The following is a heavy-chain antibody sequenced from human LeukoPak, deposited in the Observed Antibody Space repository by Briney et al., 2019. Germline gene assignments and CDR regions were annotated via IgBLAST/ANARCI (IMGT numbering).Heavy chain of an antibody. CDR1: GYSISSSSYY. V-gene: IGHV4-39*01. CDR3: ARRYRSLPNRRGFGP. CDR2: IYYSGST. D-gene: IGHD2-2*02. Sequence: KSSETLSLTCTVSGYSISSSSYYWGWIRQPPGKGLEWIGSIYYSGSTYYNPSLKSRVTISVDTSKNQFSLKLSSVTAADTAVYYCARRYRSLPNRRGFGPWGQGTLVTVSS. J-gene: IGHJ5*02.